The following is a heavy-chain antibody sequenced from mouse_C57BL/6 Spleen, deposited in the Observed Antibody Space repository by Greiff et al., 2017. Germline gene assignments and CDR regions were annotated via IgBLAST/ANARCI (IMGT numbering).Heavy chain of an antibody. CDR2: IWSGGGT. CDR3: ARTGPAQAFYAMDY. Sequence: VQRVESGPGLVQPSQSLSITCTASGFSLTSYGVHWVRQSPGKGLEWLGVIWSGGGTNYNAAFISRLSISKDNSKSQVFFKMISLQADDSAIYYCARTGPAQAFYAMDYWGQGTSVTVSS. D-gene: IGHD3-2*02. J-gene: IGHJ4*01. V-gene: IGHV2-2*01. CDR1: GFSLTSYG.